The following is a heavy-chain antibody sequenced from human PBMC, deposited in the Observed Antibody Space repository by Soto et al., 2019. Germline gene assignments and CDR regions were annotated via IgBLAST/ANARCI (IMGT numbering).Heavy chain of an antibody. J-gene: IGHJ4*02. D-gene: IGHD5-18*01. V-gene: IGHV4-30-4*01. CDR3: ARGPTWIQLWYFDY. Sequence: SETLSLTCTVSGGSISSGDYYWSWIRQPPGKGLEWIGYIYYSGSTYYNPSLKSRVTISVDTSKNQFSLKLSSVTAADTAVYYCARGPTWIQLWYFDYWGQGTLVTVSS. CDR2: IYYSGST. CDR1: GGSISSGDYY.